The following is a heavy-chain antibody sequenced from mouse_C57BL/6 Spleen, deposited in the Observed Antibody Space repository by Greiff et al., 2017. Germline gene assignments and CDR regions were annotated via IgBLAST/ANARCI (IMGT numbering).Heavy chain of an antibody. V-gene: IGHV1-72*01. CDR3: ASGANWDWFAY. CDR1: GYTFTSYW. Sequence: QVQLQQPGAELVKPGASVKLSCKASGYTFTSYWMHWVKQRPGRGLEWIGRIDPNSGGTKYNEKFKSKATLTVDKPSSTAYMQRSSLTSEDSAVYYCASGANWDWFAYWGQGTLVTVSA. J-gene: IGHJ3*01. CDR2: IDPNSGGT. D-gene: IGHD4-1*01.